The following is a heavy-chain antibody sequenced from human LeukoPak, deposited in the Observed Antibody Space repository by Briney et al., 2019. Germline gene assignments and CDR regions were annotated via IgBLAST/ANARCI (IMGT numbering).Heavy chain of an antibody. CDR1: VYTFITYY. D-gene: IGHD2-15*01. J-gene: IGHJ4*02. CDR3: ARDAGLKEYCSGGMCHFDY. CDR2: SKPSGGST. Sequence: ASVKVSCKTSVYTFITYYMHWVRQAPGQGLEWMGISKPSGGSTSYAQKFQGRVTVTGDTSTSTDYMDLSSLRSEDTAVYYCARDAGLKEYCSGGMCHFDYWGQGTLVTVSS. V-gene: IGHV1-46*01.